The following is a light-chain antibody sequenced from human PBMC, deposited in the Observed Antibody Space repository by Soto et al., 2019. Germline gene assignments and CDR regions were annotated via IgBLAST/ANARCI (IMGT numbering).Light chain of an antibody. V-gene: IGLV2-14*03. CDR2: EVS. CDR3: SSYTTSSTVV. J-gene: IGLJ1*01. Sequence: QSALTQPASVFGSPGQSITFSCTGTSSDVCGYNFVSWYQQHPGKAPKLMIYEVSSRPSGVSNRFSGSKSGNTASLTISGLQPEDEADYYCSSYTTSSTVVFGTGTKLTVL. CDR1: SSDVCGYNF.